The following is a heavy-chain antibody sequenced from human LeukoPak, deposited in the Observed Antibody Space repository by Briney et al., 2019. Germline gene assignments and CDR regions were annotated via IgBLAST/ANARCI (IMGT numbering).Heavy chain of an antibody. CDR2: ISYDGSNK. D-gene: IGHD2-2*02. J-gene: IGHJ5*02. CDR1: GFTFSSYA. V-gene: IGHV3-30*04. Sequence: GRSLRLSCAASGFTFSSYAMHWVRQAPGKGLEWVAVISYDGSNKYYADSVKGRFTISRDNSKNTLYLQMNSLRAEDTAVYYCARAPRDCSSGNCYNGWFDTWGRGALVTVSS. CDR3: ARAPRDCSSGNCYNGWFDT.